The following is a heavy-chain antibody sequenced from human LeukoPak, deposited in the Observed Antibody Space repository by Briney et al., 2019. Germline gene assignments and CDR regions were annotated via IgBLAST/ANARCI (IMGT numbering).Heavy chain of an antibody. V-gene: IGHV4-31*03. CDR2: IYYSGST. CDR3: ARSRVAGKGVKYFDY. Sequence: SQTLSLTCTVSGFSISSGGYYWRWLRQHPGKGLEWIGYIYYSGSTYYNPSLKSRVTISVDTSKNQFSLKLSSVTAADTAVYYCARSRVAGKGVKYFDYWGQGTLVTISS. J-gene: IGHJ4*02. CDR1: GFSISSGGYY. D-gene: IGHD6-19*01.